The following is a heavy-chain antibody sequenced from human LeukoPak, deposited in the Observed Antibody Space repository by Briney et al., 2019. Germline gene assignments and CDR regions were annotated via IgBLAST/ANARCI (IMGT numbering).Heavy chain of an antibody. CDR3: AKVVQMSIMWDGFDV. CDR2: ISVSGADT. CDR1: GFTFNDYA. Sequence: GGSLRLSCAGSGFTFNDYAMNWARQAPGKGLEWVSGISVSGADTNYAASVRGRFIVSRDRSRNTLFLQMNRLRPDDTAIYYCAKVVQMSIMWDGFDVWGQGTMVTVSS. V-gene: IGHV3-23*01. D-gene: IGHD5-24*01. J-gene: IGHJ3*01.